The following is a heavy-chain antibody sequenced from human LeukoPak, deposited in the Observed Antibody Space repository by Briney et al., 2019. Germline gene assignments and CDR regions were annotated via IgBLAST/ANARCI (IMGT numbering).Heavy chain of an antibody. V-gene: IGHV3-23*01. D-gene: IGHD1-26*01. J-gene: IGHJ3*02. CDR1: GFTFSSYA. CDR3: AKDRFSGSYYSYAFDI. CDR2: TSGSGGST. Sequence: GGSLRLSCAASGFTFSSYAMSWVRQAPGKGLEWVSTTSGSGGSTYYADSVKGRFTISRDNSKNTLFLQMNSLRAEDTAVYFCAKDRFSGSYYSYAFDIWGQGTMVTVSS.